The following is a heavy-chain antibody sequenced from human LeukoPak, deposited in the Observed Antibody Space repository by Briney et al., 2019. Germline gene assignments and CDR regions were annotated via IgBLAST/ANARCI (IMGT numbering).Heavy chain of an antibody. CDR3: ARGDSSGYYSWFDP. CDR1: GGSSSSKF. Sequence: SETLSLTCSVSGGSSSSKFWSWIRQPPGKGLEWIGYIYYTGSTKYNPSLKSRVTISVDTSKNQFSLKLSSVTAADTAMYYCARGDSSGYYSWFDPWGQGTLVTVSS. D-gene: IGHD3-22*01. J-gene: IGHJ5*02. V-gene: IGHV4-59*08. CDR2: IYYTGST.